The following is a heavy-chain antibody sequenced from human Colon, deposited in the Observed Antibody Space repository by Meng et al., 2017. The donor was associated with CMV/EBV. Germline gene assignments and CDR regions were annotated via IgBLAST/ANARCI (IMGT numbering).Heavy chain of an antibody. CDR1: DYTFTGYG. CDR3: ARDRSLSATTTFYYSYGMDV. D-gene: IGHD1-26*01. CDR2: ISTYNGNT. Sequence: GESLKISCKASDYTFTGYGISWVRRAPGQGLEWVGWISTYNGNTNYAQKLQGRVTMTTDTSTSTAYMELRSLRSDDTAVYYCARDRSLSATTTFYYSYGMDVWGQGTTVTVSS. V-gene: IGHV1-18*01. J-gene: IGHJ6*02.